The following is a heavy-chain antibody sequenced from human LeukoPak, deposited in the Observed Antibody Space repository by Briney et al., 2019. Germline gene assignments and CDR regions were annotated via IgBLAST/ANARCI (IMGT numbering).Heavy chain of an antibody. Sequence: GGSLRLSCAASGFSVGNNYVTWVSQPPGKGLEWVSVIYTDGSTYYADSVKGRFIISRDSSKNTLYLQMNSLRAEDTAVYYCTDAVAGWGQGTLVTVSS. CDR3: TDAVAG. D-gene: IGHD4-23*01. CDR2: IYTDGST. CDR1: GFSVGNNY. J-gene: IGHJ4*02. V-gene: IGHV3-53*05.